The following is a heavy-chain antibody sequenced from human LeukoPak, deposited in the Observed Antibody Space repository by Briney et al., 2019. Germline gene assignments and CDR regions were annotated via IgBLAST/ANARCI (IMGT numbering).Heavy chain of an antibody. CDR3: ARGVYSSGWFDY. CDR2: INPNSGGT. CDR1: GYTFTGYY. J-gene: IGHJ4*02. Sequence: ASVKVSCKASGYTFTGYYMHWVRQAPGQGLEWMGWINPNSGGTNYAQKFQGRVTMTRDTSISTVYMELSRLRSDDTAVYYCARGVYSSGWFDYWGQGTLVTVSS. D-gene: IGHD6-19*01. V-gene: IGHV1-2*02.